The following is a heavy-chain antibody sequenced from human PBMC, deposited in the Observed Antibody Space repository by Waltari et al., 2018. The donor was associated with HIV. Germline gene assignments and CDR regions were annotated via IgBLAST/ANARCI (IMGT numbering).Heavy chain of an antibody. J-gene: IGHJ4*02. V-gene: IGHV4-34*01. CDR1: GGSFRGYY. CDR2: IHDSGST. CDR3: ARDRCSSTSCPTGYFDY. D-gene: IGHD2-2*01. Sequence: QVQLQQWGAGLLKPSETLSLTRAVYGGSFRGYYWSWIRQPPGKGLEWIGEIHDSGSTNYTPFLKSRVTISVDTSKNQFSLKLSSVTAADTAVYYCARDRCSSTSCPTGYFDYWGQGTLVTVSS.